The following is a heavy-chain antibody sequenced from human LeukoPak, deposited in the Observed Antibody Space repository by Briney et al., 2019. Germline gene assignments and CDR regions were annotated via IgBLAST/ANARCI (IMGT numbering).Heavy chain of an antibody. CDR2: IHYSGDT. D-gene: IGHD2-8*02. V-gene: IGHV4-30-4*01. Sequence: PSETLSLTCTVSGGSNSSRNYYWSWIRQPPGKGLEWIGFIHYSGDTYYKPSLKSRLTISLDTSKNLFSLNVNSVTAADTAVYFCASNYWSYYYNAMDVWGQGTTVTVSS. J-gene: IGHJ6*02. CDR1: GGSNSSRNYY. CDR3: ASNYWSYYYNAMDV.